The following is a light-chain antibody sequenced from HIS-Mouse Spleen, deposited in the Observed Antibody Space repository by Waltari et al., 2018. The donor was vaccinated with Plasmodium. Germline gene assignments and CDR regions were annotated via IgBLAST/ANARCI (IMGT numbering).Light chain of an antibody. CDR2: YYSDSDK. CDR3: MIWPSNASV. V-gene: IGLV5-37*01. J-gene: IGLJ3*02. CDR1: SHINVGSYN. Sequence: QPVLTQPPSSSASPGESARLTCTLPSHINVGSYNLYWYQQKPGSPPRYLLYYYSDSDKGQGSGVPSRFSGSKDASANTGILLISGLQSEDEADYYCMIWPSNASVFGGGTKLTVL.